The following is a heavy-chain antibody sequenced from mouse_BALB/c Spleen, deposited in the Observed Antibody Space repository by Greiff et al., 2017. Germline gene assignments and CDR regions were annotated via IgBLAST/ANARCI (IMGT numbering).Heavy chain of an antibody. D-gene: IGHD2-4*01. CDR2: IDPANGNT. CDR3: ARSITAPYAMDY. J-gene: IGHJ4*01. V-gene: IGHV14-3*02. Sequence: EVQLHQSGAELVKPGASVKLSCTASGFNIKDTYMHWVKQRPEQGLEWIGRIDPANGNTKYDPKFQGKATITADTSSNTAYLQLSSLTSEDTAVYYCARSITAPYAMDYWGQGTSVTVSS. CDR1: GFNIKDTY.